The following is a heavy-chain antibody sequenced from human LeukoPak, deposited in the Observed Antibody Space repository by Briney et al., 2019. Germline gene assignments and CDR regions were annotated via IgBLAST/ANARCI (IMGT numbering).Heavy chain of an antibody. D-gene: IGHD6-6*01. CDR2: IHYSGST. CDR1: GASISSDDSY. V-gene: IGHV4-30-4*01. J-gene: IGHJ4*02. CDR3: ARIERSSYSLGFDY. Sequence: SETLSLTCTVSGASISSDDSYWSWFRQPPGKGLEWIAYIHYSGSTYYNPSLTSRVTISVDTSKNQFSLKLTSVNDADTAVYYCARIERSSYSLGFDYWGQGTLVTVSS.